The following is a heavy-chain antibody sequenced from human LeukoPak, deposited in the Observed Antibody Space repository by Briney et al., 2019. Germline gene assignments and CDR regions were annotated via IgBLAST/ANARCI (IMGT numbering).Heavy chain of an antibody. Sequence: QPGGSLRLSCAASGFSLTTYGMHWVRQAPGKGLEWVTFMQYDGSEEYYADSVKGRFTISRDNSKNTLYLQMDSLRGEDTAVYYCAGKAAAYYFVYWGQRTLVTVSS. CDR2: MQYDGSEE. CDR3: AGKAAAYYFVY. V-gene: IGHV3-30*02. D-gene: IGHD2-2*01. CDR1: GFSLTTYG. J-gene: IGHJ4*02.